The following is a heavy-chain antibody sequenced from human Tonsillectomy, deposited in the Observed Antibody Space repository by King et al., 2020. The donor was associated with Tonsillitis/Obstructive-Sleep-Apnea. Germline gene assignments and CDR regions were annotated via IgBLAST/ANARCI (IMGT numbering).Heavy chain of an antibody. CDR3: ARHGRNGVHFDY. CDR1: GGSISSYY. Sequence: QLQESGPGLVKPSETLSLTCTVSGGSISSYYWSWIRQPPGKGLEWIGYIYYSGSTNYNPSLKSRVTISVDTSKNQFSLKLSSVTAADTAVYYCARHGRNGVHFDYWGQGTLVTVSS. CDR2: IYYSGST. J-gene: IGHJ4*02. D-gene: IGHD4-17*01. V-gene: IGHV4-59*08.